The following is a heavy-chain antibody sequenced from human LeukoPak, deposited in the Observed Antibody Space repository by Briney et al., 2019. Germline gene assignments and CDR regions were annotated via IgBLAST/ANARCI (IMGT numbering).Heavy chain of an antibody. Sequence: ASVKVSCKASGYTFTSYGISWVRQAPGQGLEWMGWISPYNGNTDYAQKFQGRVTITADESTSTAYMELSSLRSEDTAVYYCASQESEVNWFDPWGQGTLVTVSS. V-gene: IGHV1-18*01. CDR2: ISPYNGNT. J-gene: IGHJ5*02. CDR1: GYTFTSYG. CDR3: ASQESEVNWFDP. D-gene: IGHD3-10*01.